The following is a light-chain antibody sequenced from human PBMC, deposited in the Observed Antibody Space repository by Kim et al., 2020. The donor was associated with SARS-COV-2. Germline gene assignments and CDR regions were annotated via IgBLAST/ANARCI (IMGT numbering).Light chain of an antibody. J-gene: IGLJ1*01. Sequence: GQSVTISCTGTSSDVGGYNYVSWYQQHPGKAPKLMIYEVTKRPSGVPDRFSGSKSGNTASLTVSGLQAEDEADYYCSSYAGSNRRVFGTGTKVTVL. CDR2: EVT. CDR3: SSYAGSNRRV. CDR1: SSDVGGYNY. V-gene: IGLV2-8*01.